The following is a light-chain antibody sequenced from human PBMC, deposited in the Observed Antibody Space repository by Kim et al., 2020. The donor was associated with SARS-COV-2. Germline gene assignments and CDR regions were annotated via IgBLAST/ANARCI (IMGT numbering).Light chain of an antibody. Sequence: EIVLTQSPATLSLSPGERATLSCRASQSVSSYLAWYQQKPGQAPRLLIYDASTRATGIPARFGGSGSGTDFTLTISSLEPEDFAVYYCQHRSNWPLTFGGGTKVEIK. V-gene: IGKV3-11*01. CDR3: QHRSNWPLT. CDR2: DAS. CDR1: QSVSSY. J-gene: IGKJ4*01.